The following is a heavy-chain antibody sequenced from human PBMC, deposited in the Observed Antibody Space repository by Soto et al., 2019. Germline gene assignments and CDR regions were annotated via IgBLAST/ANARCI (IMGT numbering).Heavy chain of an antibody. CDR2: ISYDSTKT. CDR1: GLTFNSYG. V-gene: IGHV3-30*03. J-gene: IGHJ6*02. Sequence: QVQLVESGGGVVQPGRSLRLSCAASGLTFNSYGMHWVRQGPGNGLEWVAFISYDSTKTYYADSVKGRFTISRDNSNSAQYVQMNSLTGEYTAVYYCARTRSAWSDFHYYSLDVWGQGTTVTVSS. CDR3: ARTRSAWSDFHYYSLDV. D-gene: IGHD1-26*01.